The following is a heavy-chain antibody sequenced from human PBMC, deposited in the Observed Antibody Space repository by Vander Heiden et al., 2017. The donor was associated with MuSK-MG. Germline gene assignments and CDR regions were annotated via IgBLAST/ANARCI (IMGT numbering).Heavy chain of an antibody. D-gene: IGHD3-3*01. CDR1: GGSISSYY. V-gene: IGHV4-59*01. J-gene: IGHJ3*02. Sequence: QVQLQESGPGLVKPSETLSLTCPVSGGSISSYYWSWLRQPPGKGLEWIGYIYYSGSTNYNPSLKSRVTISVDTSKNQFSLKLSSVTAADTAVYYCARGYYDFWSGHRGDAFDIWGQGTMVTVSS. CDR2: IYYSGST. CDR3: ARGYYDFWSGHRGDAFDI.